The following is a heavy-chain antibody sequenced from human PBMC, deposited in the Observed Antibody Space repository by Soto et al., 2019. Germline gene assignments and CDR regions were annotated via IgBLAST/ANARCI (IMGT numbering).Heavy chain of an antibody. CDR3: ARGGAYSGVDCSPHSLAY. D-gene: IGHD2-21*02. J-gene: IGHJ4*01. CDR2: IYYNGRT. V-gene: IGHV4-61*01. Sequence: QVQLQESGPGLVKPSETLSLICTVSGGSVSSGSYYWSWIRQPPGKGLEWIGYIYYNGRTNYNPSLQSRVTLSADTSKNQFSLTLHSVSAAHTAVSSCARGGAYSGVDCSPHSLAYWGHGTLVTVSS. CDR1: GGSVSSGSYY.